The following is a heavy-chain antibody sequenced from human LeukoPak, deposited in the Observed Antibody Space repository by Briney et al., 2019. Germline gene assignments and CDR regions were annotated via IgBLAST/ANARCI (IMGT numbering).Heavy chain of an antibody. CDR3: AKVDQNPIYNWNDPWFDP. CDR1: GFTFSSYG. J-gene: IGHJ5*02. V-gene: IGHV3-23*01. D-gene: IGHD1-1*01. Sequence: GGSLRLSCAASGFTFSSYGMSWVRQAPGKGLEWVSAISGSGGSTYYADSVKGRFTISRDNSKNTLYLQMNSLRAEDTAVYYCAKVDQNPIYNWNDPWFDPWGQGTLVTVSS. CDR2: ISGSGGST.